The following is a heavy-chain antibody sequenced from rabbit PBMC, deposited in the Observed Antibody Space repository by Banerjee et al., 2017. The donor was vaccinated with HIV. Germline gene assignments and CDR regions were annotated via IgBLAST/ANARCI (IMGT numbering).Heavy chain of an antibody. CDR1: GIDFSSYG. Sequence: QEQLVESGGGLVTLGGSLKLSCKASGIDFSSYGISWVRQAPGKGLEWIAYIYPDYGSTDYASWVNGRFTISLDNAQNTVFLQMTSLTAADTATHFCASGYASSSGYPYYFNLWGQGTLVTVS. J-gene: IGHJ4*01. CDR2: IYPDYGST. V-gene: IGHV1S47*01. CDR3: ASGYASSSGYPYYFNL. D-gene: IGHD1-1*01.